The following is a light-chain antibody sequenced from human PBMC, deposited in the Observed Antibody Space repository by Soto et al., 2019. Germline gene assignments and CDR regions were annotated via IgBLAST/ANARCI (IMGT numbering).Light chain of an antibody. CDR2: DAS. J-gene: IGKJ3*01. CDR1: QAISNY. CDR3: QQYDNLPRT. V-gene: IGKV1-33*01. Sequence: DIQMTQSPSSLSASVGDRVTITCQASQAISNYLHWYQQKPGKAPKLLIYDASNLETGVPSRFSGSGSGTDFTFTISSLQPEDIATYYCQQYDNLPRTFGPGTKVDIK.